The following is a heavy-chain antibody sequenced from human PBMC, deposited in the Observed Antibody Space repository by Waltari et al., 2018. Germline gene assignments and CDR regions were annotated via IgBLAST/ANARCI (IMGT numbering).Heavy chain of an antibody. CDR1: GGTFSSYA. CDR2: ISPIFGTA. V-gene: IGHV1-69*08. D-gene: IGHD2-2*01. J-gene: IGHJ6*02. CDR3: AIDCSSTSCYAYYYYGMDV. Sequence: QVQLVQSGAEVKKPGSSVKVSCKASGGTFSSYAISWVRQAPGQGLEWMGRISPIFGTANYAQKFQGRVTITADKSTSTAYMELSSLRSEDTAVYYCAIDCSSTSCYAYYYYGMDVWGQGTTVTVSS.